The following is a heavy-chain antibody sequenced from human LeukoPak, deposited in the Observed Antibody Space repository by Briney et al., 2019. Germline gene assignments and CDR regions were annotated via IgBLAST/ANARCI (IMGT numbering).Heavy chain of an antibody. CDR3: ARHRTYCSGGSCYFPPFDY. CDR1: GGSISSSSYY. D-gene: IGHD2-15*01. CDR2: IYYSGST. V-gene: IGHV4-39*01. Sequence: SETLSLTCTVSGGSISSSSYYWGWIRQPAGKGLEWIGSIYYSGSTYYNPSLKSRVTISVDTSKNQFSLKLSSVTAADTAVYYCARHRTYCSGGSCYFPPFDYWGQGTLVTVSS. J-gene: IGHJ4*02.